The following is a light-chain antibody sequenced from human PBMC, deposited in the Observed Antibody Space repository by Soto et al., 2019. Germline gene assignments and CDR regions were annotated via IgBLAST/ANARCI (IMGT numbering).Light chain of an antibody. CDR1: RTIGTN. CDR2: KTS. J-gene: IGKJ4*01. CDR3: QQYADWPLT. Sequence: EKVMTQSPATVSVSPGESASLSCRASRTIGTNLGWYQQKPGQAPRLLISKTSTRATGVPARFSGSGSGTEFTLTITSLQSEDIAVYYCQQYADWPLTFGGGTKVDIK. V-gene: IGKV3-15*01.